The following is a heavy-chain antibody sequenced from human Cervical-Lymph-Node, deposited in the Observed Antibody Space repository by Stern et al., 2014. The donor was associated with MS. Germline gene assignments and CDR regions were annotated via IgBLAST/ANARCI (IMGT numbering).Heavy chain of an antibody. V-gene: IGHV5-51*01. Sequence: EVHLVESGAEVKKPGESLKISCKGSGYSFTTYWIAWVRQMPGRGLEWMGLIYPGDSDTSYSPSFQGHVTLSADTSISTAYLQWSSLKASDTAIYYCARPSNSGLFLQHWGQGTLVTVSS. CDR1: GYSFTTYW. CDR3: ARPSNSGLFLQH. J-gene: IGHJ1*01. CDR2: IYPGDSDT. D-gene: IGHD6-19*01.